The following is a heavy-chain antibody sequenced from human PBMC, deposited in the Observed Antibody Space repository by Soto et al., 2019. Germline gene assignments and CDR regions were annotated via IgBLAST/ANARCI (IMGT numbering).Heavy chain of an antibody. CDR3: VRDLNILTAYHQHLFDY. J-gene: IGHJ4*02. Sequence: QVQLVESGGGVVQPGRSLRLSCAASGFTFSTYAMHWVRQAPGKGLEWVAVISYDGSNKYYADSVKGRFTISRDNPKNTLYLQMNSLRAEDTAVYYCVRDLNILTAYHQHLFDYWGQGTLVTVSP. V-gene: IGHV3-30-3*01. D-gene: IGHD3-9*01. CDR2: ISYDGSNK. CDR1: GFTFSTYA.